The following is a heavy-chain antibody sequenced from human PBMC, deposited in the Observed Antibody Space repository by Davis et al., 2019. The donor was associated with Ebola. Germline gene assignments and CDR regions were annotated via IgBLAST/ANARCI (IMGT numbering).Heavy chain of an antibody. J-gene: IGHJ4*02. V-gene: IGHV1-2*02. D-gene: IGHD6-19*01. CDR3: ARGERSGWYSLRIDY. Sequence: ASVKVSCKASGYTFTCYYMHWVRQAPGQGLEWMGWINPNSGGTNYAQKLQGRVTMTTDTSTSTAYMDLRSHRSDDTAVYYCARGERSGWYSLRIDYWGQGTLVTVSS. CDR1: GYTFTCYY. CDR2: INPNSGGT.